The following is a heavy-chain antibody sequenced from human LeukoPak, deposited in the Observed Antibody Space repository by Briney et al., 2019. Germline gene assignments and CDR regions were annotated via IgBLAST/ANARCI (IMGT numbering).Heavy chain of an antibody. CDR2: ISYDGSNK. CDR3: AKDGAMVRGAYYP. J-gene: IGHJ5*02. CDR1: GFTFSSYG. V-gene: IGHV3-30*18. Sequence: GGSLRLSRAASGFTFSSYGMHWARQAPGKGLEWVAVISYDGSNKYYADSVKGRFTISRDNSKNTLYLQMNSLRAEDTAVYYCAKDGAMVRGAYYPWGQGTLVTVSS. D-gene: IGHD3-10*01.